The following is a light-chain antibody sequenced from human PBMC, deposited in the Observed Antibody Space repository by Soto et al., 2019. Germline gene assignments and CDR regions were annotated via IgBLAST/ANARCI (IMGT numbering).Light chain of an antibody. V-gene: IGKV3D-20*02. CDR3: QQRNNWPPSIT. J-gene: IGKJ5*01. CDR2: DAS. CDR1: QSVSSTY. Sequence: EVVLTQSPGTLSLSPGERATLSCRASQSVSSTYLAWYQHKPGQPPRLLIHDASSRATGIPARFSGSGSGTDFTLTISSLEPEDFAVYYCQQRNNWPPSITFGPGTRLEIK.